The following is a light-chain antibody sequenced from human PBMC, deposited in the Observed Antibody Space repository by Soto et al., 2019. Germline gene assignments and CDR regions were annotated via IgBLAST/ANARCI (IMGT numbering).Light chain of an antibody. J-gene: IGKJ2*01. Sequence: EIVLTQYPGTLSLSPGERATLSCRASQSVSSSYLAWYQQKPGQAPRLLIYGASNRATGIPDRFSRSGSGTHFTLTISRLEPEDFAVYYWQQYGSSPYTFGQRPELEIK. V-gene: IGKV3-20*01. CDR3: QQYGSSPYT. CDR2: GAS. CDR1: QSVSSSY.